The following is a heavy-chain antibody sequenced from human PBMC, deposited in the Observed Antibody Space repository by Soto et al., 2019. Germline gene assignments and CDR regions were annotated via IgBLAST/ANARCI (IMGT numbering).Heavy chain of an antibody. CDR2: MWYDGSNE. D-gene: IGHD3-10*01. J-gene: IGHJ6*02. Sequence: SLRLSCAASGFAFSNFAMHWVRQAPGKGLEWVAVMWYDGSNEYYADSVKGRFTISRDNSKSTLYLQINSLRDEDTAVYYCARAFYFGPGYGLDVWGQGTTVTVSS. CDR1: GFAFSNFA. CDR3: ARAFYFGPGYGLDV. V-gene: IGHV3-33*01.